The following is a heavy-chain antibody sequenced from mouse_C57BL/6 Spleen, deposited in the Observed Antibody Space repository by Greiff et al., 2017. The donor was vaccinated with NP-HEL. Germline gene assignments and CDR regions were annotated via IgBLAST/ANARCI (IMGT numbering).Heavy chain of an antibody. D-gene: IGHD1-1*01. CDR3: ARDYYYGSSPYWYFDV. J-gene: IGHJ1*03. CDR1: GFTFSDYG. V-gene: IGHV5-17*01. CDR2: ISSGSSTI. Sequence: EVQRVESGGGLVKPGGSLKLSCAASGFTFSDYGMHWVRQAPEKGLEWVAYISSGSSTIYYADTVKGRFPISRDNAKNTLFLQMTSLRSEDTAMYYCARDYYYGSSPYWYFDVWGTGTTVTVSS.